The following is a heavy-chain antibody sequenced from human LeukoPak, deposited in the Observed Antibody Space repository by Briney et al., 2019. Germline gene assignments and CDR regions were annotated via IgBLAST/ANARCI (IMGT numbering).Heavy chain of an antibody. CDR2: IIPIFGTT. D-gene: IGHD6-6*01. J-gene: IGHJ6*03. V-gene: IGHV1-69*01. CDR3: ARSHYSSYWDNGPHYYYYYMDV. Sequence: GASVKVSCKASGGTFSSYAISWVRQAPGQGLEWMGGIIPIFGTTNYAQKFQGRVTITADESTSTAYMELSSLGSEDTAVYYCARSHYSSYWDNGPHYYYYYMDVWGKGTTVTVSS. CDR1: GGTFSSYA.